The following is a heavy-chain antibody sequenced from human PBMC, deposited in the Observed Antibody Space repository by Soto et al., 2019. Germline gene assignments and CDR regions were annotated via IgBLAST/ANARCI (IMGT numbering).Heavy chain of an antibody. CDR2: FDPEEGKM. Sequence: ASVEVSCKVSGYSLNELCMHWVRQPPGKGLEWIGGFDPEEGKMIYAQNFQGRVTMTEDTSTDTAYMELNSLTSEDTAIYYCATDLGVALAPLSILYFQQWGQGTVVTVSS. V-gene: IGHV1-24*01. D-gene: IGHD3-10*01. CDR3: ATDLGVALAPLSILYFQQ. CDR1: GYSLNELC. J-gene: IGHJ1*01.